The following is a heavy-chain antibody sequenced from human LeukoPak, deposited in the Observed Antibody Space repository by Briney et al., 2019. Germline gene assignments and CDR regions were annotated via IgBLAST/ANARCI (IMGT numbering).Heavy chain of an antibody. CDR3: ARGPIVVVPAAGGYYFDY. Sequence: SETLSLTCAVYGGSFSGYYWSWIRQPPGKGLEWIREINHSGSTNYNPSLKSRVTISVDTSKNQFSLKLSSVTAADTAVYYCARGPIVVVPAAGGYYFDYWGKGTLVTVSS. CDR1: GGSFSGYY. J-gene: IGHJ4*02. D-gene: IGHD2-2*01. V-gene: IGHV4-34*01. CDR2: INHSGST.